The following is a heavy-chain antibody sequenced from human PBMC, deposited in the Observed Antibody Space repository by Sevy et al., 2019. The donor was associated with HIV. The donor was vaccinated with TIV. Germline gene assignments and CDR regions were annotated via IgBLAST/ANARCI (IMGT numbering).Heavy chain of an antibody. CDR1: GFTFSSYS. CDR2: ISSSSSTI. CDR3: ARDDIVVVPAAIGY. J-gene: IGHJ4*02. V-gene: IGHV3-48*01. D-gene: IGHD2-2*01. Sequence: GGSLRLSRAASGFTFSSYSMNWVRQAPGKGLEWVSYISSSSSTIYYADSVKGRFTISRDNAKNSLYLQMNSLRAEDTAVYYCARDDIVVVPAAIGYWGQGTLVTVSS.